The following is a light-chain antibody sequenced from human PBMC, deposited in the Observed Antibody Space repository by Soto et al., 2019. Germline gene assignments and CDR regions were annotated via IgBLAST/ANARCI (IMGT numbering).Light chain of an antibody. CDR2: AAS. V-gene: IGKV1-39*01. CDR1: QTISSY. Sequence: SQMTQSPSSLSASVGDRITITCRASQTISSYLNWYQQKPGEAPNLLIYAASSLQSGVPSRFSGSGSGTDFTLTISGLQPEDFGTYYCQQSYSTPFTFGPGTKVDIK. CDR3: QQSYSTPFT. J-gene: IGKJ3*01.